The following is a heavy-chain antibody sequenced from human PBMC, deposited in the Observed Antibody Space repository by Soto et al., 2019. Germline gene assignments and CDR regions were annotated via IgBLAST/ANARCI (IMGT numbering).Heavy chain of an antibody. CDR2: VSIGGST. Sequence: DVQLLESGGGLVQPEVSLRLSCAASGFTFSSYAMGWVRQGPGKGLEWVAVVSIGGSTHYADSVRGRFTISRDNSKNTLSLQSNSLTAEDTAVYFCAKRRGAGGHFDYWGQGALVTASS. CDR1: GFTFSSYA. V-gene: IGHV3-23*01. D-gene: IGHD2-15*01. CDR3: AKRRGAGGHFDY. J-gene: IGHJ4*02.